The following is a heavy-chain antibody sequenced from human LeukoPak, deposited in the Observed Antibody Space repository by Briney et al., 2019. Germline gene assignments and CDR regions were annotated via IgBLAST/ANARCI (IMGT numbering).Heavy chain of an antibody. D-gene: IGHD3-10*01. J-gene: IGHJ4*02. Sequence: SETLSLTCAVYGGSFSGYYWSWIRQPPGKGLEWIGEINHSGSTNYNPSLKSRVTISVDTSKNQFSLKLSSVIAADTAVYYCARGREVRGVIRKTYFDYWGQGTLVTVSS. CDR3: ARGREVRGVIRKTYFDY. CDR2: INHSGST. CDR1: GGSFSGYY. V-gene: IGHV4-34*01.